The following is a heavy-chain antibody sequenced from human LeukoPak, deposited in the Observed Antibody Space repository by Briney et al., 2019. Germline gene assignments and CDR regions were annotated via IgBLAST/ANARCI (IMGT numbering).Heavy chain of an antibody. CDR2: IYYSGST. Sequence: SETLSLTCTVSGGSISSYYWSWIRQPPGKGLEWIGYIYYSGSTNYNPSLKSRVTISLDTSKNQFSLKLSSVTAADTAVYYCAKSQYSSSWFDYWGQGTLVTVSS. CDR3: AKSQYSSSWFDY. CDR1: GGSISSYY. V-gene: IGHV4-59*01. D-gene: IGHD6-13*01. J-gene: IGHJ4*02.